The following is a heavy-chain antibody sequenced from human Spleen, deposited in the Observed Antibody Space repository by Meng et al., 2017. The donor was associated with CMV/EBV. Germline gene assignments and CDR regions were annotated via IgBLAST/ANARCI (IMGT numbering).Heavy chain of an antibody. J-gene: IGHJ5*02. D-gene: IGHD4-17*01. V-gene: IGHV4-31*03. CDR2: IYYSGST. Sequence: QLPLQESGPGLVRPSQTLSLTCTVSGGSISSGGFYWSWIRQHPGKGLEWIGYIYYSGSTYYNPSLRSRVAISIDTSKNQFSLKLTSVTAADTAVYFCARTNYGDYNWFDPWGQGTLVTVSS. CDR1: GGSISSGGFY. CDR3: ARTNYGDYNWFDP.